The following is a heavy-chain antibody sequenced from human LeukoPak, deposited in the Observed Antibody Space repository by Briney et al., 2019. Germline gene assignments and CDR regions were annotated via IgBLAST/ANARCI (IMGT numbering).Heavy chain of an antibody. V-gene: IGHV1-18*01. J-gene: IGHJ4*02. Sequence: GAAVKLCCSGSGSTFTIYGNSWERQAPGQGHERMGWFSAYNGNTNYAQKLQGRVTLTTDTSTSTAYMELRSLRSDDTAVYYCARDSNYYDSSGYCDYWGQGTLVTVSS. CDR3: ARDSNYYDSSGYCDY. D-gene: IGHD3-22*01. CDR2: FSAYNGNT. CDR1: GSTFTIYG.